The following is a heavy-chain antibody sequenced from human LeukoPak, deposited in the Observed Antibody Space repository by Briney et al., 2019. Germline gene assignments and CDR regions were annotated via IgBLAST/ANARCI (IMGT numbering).Heavy chain of an antibody. J-gene: IGHJ6*02. CDR3: ARDPAYTSGWSDYGMDV. CDR1: GFTFSRYV. V-gene: IGHV3-48*03. D-gene: IGHD6-19*01. CDR2: ISSSGRTI. Sequence: SLRLSCAASGFTFSRYVMKWVGQAPGKGLKWVSYISSSGRTIYYADSVKGRFTISRDNAKNSLYLQMNSLRAEDTAVYYCARDPAYTSGWSDYGMDVWGQGTTVTVSS.